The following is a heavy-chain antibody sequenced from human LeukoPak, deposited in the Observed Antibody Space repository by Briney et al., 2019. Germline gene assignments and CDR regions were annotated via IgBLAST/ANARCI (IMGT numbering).Heavy chain of an antibody. Sequence: ASVKVSCKASGGTFSSYDINWVRQATGQGLEWMGWMNPNSGNTGYAQKFQGRVTITRNTSISTAYMELSSLRSEDTAVYYCARVHCSSTSCRLYYFDYWGQGTLVTVSS. J-gene: IGHJ4*02. V-gene: IGHV1-8*03. CDR1: GGTFSSYD. CDR3: ARVHCSSTSCRLYYFDY. D-gene: IGHD2-2*01. CDR2: MNPNSGNT.